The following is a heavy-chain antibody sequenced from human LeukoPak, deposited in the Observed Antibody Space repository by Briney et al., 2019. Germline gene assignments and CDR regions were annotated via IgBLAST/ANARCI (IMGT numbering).Heavy chain of an antibody. V-gene: IGHV3-33*01. Sequence: GTSLRHSRAASGFTFSTYGMHCVRPAPGEGLEWVALIWYDGNKTYYADSVKCRFTITRDNSNNTLYLQMNSLRAEDTAVYYCARRISTADYSGQGTLVTVSS. CDR1: GFTFSTYG. CDR3: ARRISTADY. D-gene: IGHD3-3*02. J-gene: IGHJ4*02. CDR2: IWYDGNKT.